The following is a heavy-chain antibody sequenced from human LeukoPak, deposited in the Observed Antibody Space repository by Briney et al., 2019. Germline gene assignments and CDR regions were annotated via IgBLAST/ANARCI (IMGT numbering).Heavy chain of an antibody. Sequence: GGSLRLSCAASGFTFNTYAMHWVRQAPGKGLEWVAVISSDGSNKYYEDSVKGRFTISRDNSKNTLYLEMSSLRVEDTAIYYCAKWPEGAMDYFDYWGQGTLVTVSS. CDR3: AKWPEGAMDYFDY. CDR2: ISSDGSNK. J-gene: IGHJ4*02. D-gene: IGHD3-16*01. CDR1: GFTFNTYA. V-gene: IGHV3-30-3*02.